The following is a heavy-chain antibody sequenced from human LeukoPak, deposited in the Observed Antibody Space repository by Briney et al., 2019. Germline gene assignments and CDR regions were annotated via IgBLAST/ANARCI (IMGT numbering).Heavy chain of an antibody. Sequence: PGGSLRLSCAASGFTFSSYAMSWVRQAPGKGLEWVSAISGSGGSTYYADSVKGRLTISRDNSKNTLYLKMNRLRAEDTAVYYCAKGPRSIAVLGWFDPWGQGTLVIVSS. CDR3: AKGPRSIAVLGWFDP. D-gene: IGHD6-19*01. V-gene: IGHV3-23*01. J-gene: IGHJ5*02. CDR1: GFTFSSYA. CDR2: ISGSGGST.